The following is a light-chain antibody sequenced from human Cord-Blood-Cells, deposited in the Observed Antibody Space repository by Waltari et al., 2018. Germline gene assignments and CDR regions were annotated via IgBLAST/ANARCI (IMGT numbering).Light chain of an antibody. CDR2: DDS. V-gene: IGLV2-14*01. CDR3: SSYTSSSTAV. J-gene: IGLJ7*01. CDR1: SSDVGGYNY. Sequence: QSALTQPASVSGSPGQSITISCTGTSSDVGGYNYVSWYQQHPGKAPKLLINDDSNRPSGVSNLFSGSKSGNTASLTISGLQAEDEADYYCSSYTSSSTAVFGGGTQLTVL.